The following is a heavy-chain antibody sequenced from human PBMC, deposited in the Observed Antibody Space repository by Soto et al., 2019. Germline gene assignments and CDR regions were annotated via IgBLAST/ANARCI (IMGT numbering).Heavy chain of an antibody. Sequence: SVKVSCKASGGTSSSYAISWVRQAPGQGLEWMGGIIPIFGTANYAQKFHGRVTITADKSTSTAYMELSSLRSEDTAVYYCAREEVSSWHYYYYYGMDVWGQGTTVTVSS. CDR2: IIPIFGTA. CDR3: AREEVSSWHYYYYYGMDV. J-gene: IGHJ6*02. V-gene: IGHV1-69*06. CDR1: GGTSSSYA. D-gene: IGHD6-13*01.